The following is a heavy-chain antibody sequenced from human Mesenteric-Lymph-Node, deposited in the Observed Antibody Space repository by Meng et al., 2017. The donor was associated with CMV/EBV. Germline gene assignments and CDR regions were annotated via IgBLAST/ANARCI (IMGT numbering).Heavy chain of an antibody. V-gene: IGHV3-48*03. CDR3: ARDDCSSTSCSLPWYYYYGMDV. D-gene: IGHD2-2*01. J-gene: IGHJ6*02. Sequence: GESLKISCAASGFTFSSYGMHWVRQAPGKGLEWVSYISSSGSTIYYADSVKGRFTISRDNAKNSLYLQMNSLRAEDTAVYYCARDDCSSTSCSLPWYYYYGMDVWGQGTTVTVSS. CDR1: GFTFSSYG. CDR2: ISSSGSTI.